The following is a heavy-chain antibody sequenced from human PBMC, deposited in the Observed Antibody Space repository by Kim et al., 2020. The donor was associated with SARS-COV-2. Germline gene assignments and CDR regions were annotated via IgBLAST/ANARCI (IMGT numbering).Heavy chain of an antibody. CDR2: NYYSGST. D-gene: IGHD3-10*01. CDR1: GGSISSYY. V-gene: IGHV4-59*01. Sequence: SETLSLTCTVSGGSISSYYWSWIRQPPGKGLEWIGYNYYSGSTNYNPSLKSRVIISVDTSKNQFSLKLSSVTAADTAVYYCARFMVQEVLEFDPWGQGTLGTVSS. J-gene: IGHJ5*02. CDR3: ARFMVQEVLEFDP.